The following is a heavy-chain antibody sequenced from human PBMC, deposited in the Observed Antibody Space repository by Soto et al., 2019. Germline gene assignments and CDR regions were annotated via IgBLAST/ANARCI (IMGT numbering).Heavy chain of an antibody. J-gene: IGHJ6*02. D-gene: IGHD3-22*01. V-gene: IGHV4-4*07. Sequence: PSETLSLTCTVSGGPISTYYWSWFRQPAGKGLEWIGRIYTSGSTNYNSPFKSRVTMSVDTSNNQFSLKLSSVTAADTAVYYCAREGGYYDSSGSGVYYYLGVLVWGQGTMVTGS. CDR2: IYTSGST. CDR3: AREGGYYDSSGSGVYYYLGVLV. CDR1: GGPISTYY.